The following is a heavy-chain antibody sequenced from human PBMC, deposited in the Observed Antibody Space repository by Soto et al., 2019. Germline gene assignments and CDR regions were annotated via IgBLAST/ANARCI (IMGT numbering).Heavy chain of an antibody. V-gene: IGHV1-69*01. CDR1: GGTFSSYA. D-gene: IGHD3-16*01. Sequence: QVQLVQSGAEVKKPGSSVKVSCKASGGTFSSYAISWVRQAPGQGLEWMGGIIPIFGTANYAQKFQGRVMIAVDESTGTAYMELSSLRSEDTAVYYCARDRRRGGGDYYFDYWGQGTLVTVSS. CDR2: IIPIFGTA. J-gene: IGHJ4*02. CDR3: ARDRRRGGGDYYFDY.